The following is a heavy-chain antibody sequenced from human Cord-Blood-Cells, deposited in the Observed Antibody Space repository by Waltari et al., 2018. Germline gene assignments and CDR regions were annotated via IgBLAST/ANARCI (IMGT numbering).Heavy chain of an antibody. V-gene: IGHV4-4*07. Sequence: QVQLQASGPGLVKPSETLSLTCTVSGGPISSSYWRWIRQPAGKGLEWIGRIYTSGSTNYNPSLKSRVTMSVDTSKNQFALKLSSVTAADTAVYYCARDGMSGTTDYWGQGTLVTVSS. D-gene: IGHD1-7*01. CDR1: GGPISSSY. J-gene: IGHJ4*02. CDR2: IYTSGST. CDR3: ARDGMSGTTDY.